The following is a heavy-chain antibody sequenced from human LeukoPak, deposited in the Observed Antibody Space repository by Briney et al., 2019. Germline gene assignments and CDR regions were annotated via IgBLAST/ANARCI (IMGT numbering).Heavy chain of an antibody. J-gene: IGHJ4*02. D-gene: IGHD3-10*01. CDR1: GGSISSSNW. Sequence: SETLSLTCAVSGGSISSSNWWSWVRQPAGKGLEWIGEIYHSGSTNYIPSLKSRVTISVDKSKNQFSLKLSSVTAADTAVYYCASVLWFGELGLDYWGQGTLVTVSS. V-gene: IGHV4-4*02. CDR3: ASVLWFGELGLDY. CDR2: IYHSGST.